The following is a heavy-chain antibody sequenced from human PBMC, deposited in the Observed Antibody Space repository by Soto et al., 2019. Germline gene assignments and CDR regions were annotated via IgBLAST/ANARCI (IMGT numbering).Heavy chain of an antibody. CDR3: ARGGRGSGLYFLYYFDL. V-gene: IGHV4-59*01. Sequence: LSLTCSVSAGSLSNYYWTWIRQSPGKGLEWIGEIYHTGSTKYNPSLKSRVAISVDMSKNQFSLTLSSVTPADTAVYYCARGGRGSGLYFLYYFDLWGQGTLVTVSS. CDR1: AGSLSNYY. D-gene: IGHD6-19*01. CDR2: IYHTGST. J-gene: IGHJ4*02.